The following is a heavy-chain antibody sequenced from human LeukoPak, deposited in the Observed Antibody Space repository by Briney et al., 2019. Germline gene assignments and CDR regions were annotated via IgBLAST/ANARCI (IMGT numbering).Heavy chain of an antibody. CDR2: IYPGDSDT. CDR1: GYSFTSYW. D-gene: IGHD1-26*01. Sequence: GESLKISCKGSGYSFTSYWIVWVRQMPGKGLEWMGIIYPGDSDTRCGPSFQGQVTISADKSISTAYLQWSSLEASDTAMYYCARGSGSYHTAYMNWGQGTLVTVSS. CDR3: ARGSGSYHTAYMN. J-gene: IGHJ4*02. V-gene: IGHV5-51*01.